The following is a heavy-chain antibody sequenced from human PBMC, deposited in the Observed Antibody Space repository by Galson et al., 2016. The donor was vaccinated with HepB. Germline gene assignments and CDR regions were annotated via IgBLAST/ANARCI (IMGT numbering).Heavy chain of an antibody. CDR2: TYYRSKWYN. CDR1: GDSVSSNRAP. D-gene: IGHD3-10*01. Sequence: CAISGDSVSSNRAPWNWIRQSPSRGLEWLGRTYYRSKWYNHYAVSVKSRITIDPDTSRNQFSLQLKSVTPEDTAIYYCARGGQWGDNRFDTWGQGIPVTVSS. V-gene: IGHV6-1*01. J-gene: IGHJ5*02. CDR3: ARGGQWGDNRFDT.